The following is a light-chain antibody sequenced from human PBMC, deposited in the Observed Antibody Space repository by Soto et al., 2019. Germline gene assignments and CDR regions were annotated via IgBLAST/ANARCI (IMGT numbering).Light chain of an antibody. Sequence: QSVLTQPASVSGSPGQSITVSCAGTSSDVGGYNLVSWYQQHPGKAPKLIIYEGTERPSGISPRFSGSKSGTTASLTISGLQAEDEADYYCFSYAGSYTFYVFGTGTKITVL. CDR3: FSYAGSYTFYV. CDR2: EGT. V-gene: IGLV2-23*01. CDR1: SSDVGGYNL. J-gene: IGLJ1*01.